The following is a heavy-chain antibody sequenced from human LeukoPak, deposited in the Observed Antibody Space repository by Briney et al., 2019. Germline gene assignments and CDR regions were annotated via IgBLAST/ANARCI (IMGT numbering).Heavy chain of an antibody. CDR1: GYTFTGYY. J-gene: IGHJ4*02. V-gene: IGHV1-2*02. Sequence: ASVKVSYKASGYTFTGYYIHWVRQAPGQGREWMGWINPNSGGTNYAQKFQDRSTMARDTSINTAYLELSSLRFDDTAVYYCARDRPGGELVDYWGQGTLVTVSS. D-gene: IGHD1-7*01. CDR2: INPNSGGT. CDR3: ARDRPGGELVDY.